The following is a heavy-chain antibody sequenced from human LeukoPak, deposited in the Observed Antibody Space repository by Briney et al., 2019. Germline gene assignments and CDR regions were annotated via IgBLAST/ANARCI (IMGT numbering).Heavy chain of an antibody. J-gene: IGHJ6*03. CDR2: ISYDGSNK. V-gene: IGHV3-30-3*01. Sequence: GRSLRLSCAASGFTFSSYAMHWVRQAPGKGLEWVAVISYDGSNKYYADSVKGRFTISRDNSKNTLYLQMNSLRAEDTAVYYCAKGNYPSGYYYMDVWGKGTTVTVSS. CDR3: AKGNYPSGYYYMDV. CDR1: GFTFSSYA. D-gene: IGHD1-7*01.